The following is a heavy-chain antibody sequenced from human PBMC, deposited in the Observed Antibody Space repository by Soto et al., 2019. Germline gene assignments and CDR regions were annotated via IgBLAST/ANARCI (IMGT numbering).Heavy chain of an antibody. J-gene: IGHJ3*02. Sequence: PGGSLRLSCAASGFTFSSYAMSWVRQAPGKGLEWVSAISGSGGSTYYADSVKGRFTISRDNSKNTLYLQMNSLRAEDTAVYYCAKWGLLWFGGLDAFDISGQGTMVTVSS. CDR1: GFTFSSYA. D-gene: IGHD3-10*01. V-gene: IGHV3-23*01. CDR2: ISGSGGST. CDR3: AKWGLLWFGGLDAFDI.